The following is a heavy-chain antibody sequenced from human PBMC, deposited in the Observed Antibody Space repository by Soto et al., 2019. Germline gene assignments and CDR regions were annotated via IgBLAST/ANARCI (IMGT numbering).Heavy chain of an antibody. CDR2: IDPKSGGT. V-gene: IGHV1-2*02. Sequence: QVQLVQSGAEVREPGASVSVSCKASGYRFTDNYIHWVRQAPGQGLEWMGWIDPKSGGTNYAQNLQGTVTRNRDTSITTIYMEVKRLISDDTAVHYCARGVGRSWYDVWGQGTLVTVSS. CDR1: GYRFTDNY. J-gene: IGHJ4*02. CDR3: ARGVGRSWYDV. D-gene: IGHD6-13*01.